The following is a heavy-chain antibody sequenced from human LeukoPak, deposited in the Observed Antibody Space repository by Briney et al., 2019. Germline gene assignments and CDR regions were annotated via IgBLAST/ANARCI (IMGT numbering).Heavy chain of an antibody. J-gene: IGHJ4*02. CDR3: AEDQKLQPFHY. V-gene: IGHV3-30*02. D-gene: IGHD2-15*01. CDR1: GFVFSTYG. Sequence: PGGSLRLSCTASGFVFSTYGMHWVRQAPGKGLEWISFIQFDGSDEFYADSVKGRFIISRDNSKNTLYLQMNSLRTEDTSVYYCAEDQKLQPFHYWGQGTLVTVSS. CDR2: IQFDGSDE.